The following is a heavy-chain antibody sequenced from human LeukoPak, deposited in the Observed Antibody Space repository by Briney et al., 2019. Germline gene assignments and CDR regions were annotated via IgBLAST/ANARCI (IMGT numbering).Heavy chain of an antibody. CDR2: IYYSGST. CDR3: ARRGRQLARGYFQH. V-gene: IGHV4-39*01. Sequence: SEALSLTCTVSGGSISSSSYYWGWIRQPPGKGLEWIGSIYYSGSTYYNPPLKSRVTISVDTSKNQFSLKLSSVTAADTAVYYCARRGRQLARGYFQHXXXGTLVTVSS. D-gene: IGHD6-13*01. J-gene: IGHJ1*01. CDR1: GGSISSSSYY.